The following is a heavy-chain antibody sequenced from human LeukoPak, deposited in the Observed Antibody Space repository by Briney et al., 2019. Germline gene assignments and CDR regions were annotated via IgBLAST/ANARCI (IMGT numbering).Heavy chain of an antibody. CDR2: ISSSGGGT. D-gene: IGHD1-26*01. CDR3: AKGEVNYYYYMDV. V-gene: IGHV3-23*01. J-gene: IGHJ6*03. Sequence: RAGGSLRLSCAASGFTFKNYAMRWVRQAPGKGLEWVSGISSSGGGTYYADSVKGRFTISRDNSKNTLYLQMNSLRAEDTAVYYCAKGEVNYYYYMDVWGKGTTVTVSS. CDR1: GFTFKNYA.